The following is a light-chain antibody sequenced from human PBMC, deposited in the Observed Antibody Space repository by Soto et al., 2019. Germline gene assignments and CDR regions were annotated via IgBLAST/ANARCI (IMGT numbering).Light chain of an antibody. CDR2: DAS. J-gene: IGKJ5*01. V-gene: IGKV3D-20*02. CDR1: QSVSNSY. Sequence: IVVSQSPATLSLSPGERATLSCGASQSVSNSYLAWYQQKPGLAPRLLIYDASSRATGIPDRFSGSGSGTDFTLTISRLEPEDFAVYYCQQRSSWPITFGQGTRLEV. CDR3: QQRSSWPIT.